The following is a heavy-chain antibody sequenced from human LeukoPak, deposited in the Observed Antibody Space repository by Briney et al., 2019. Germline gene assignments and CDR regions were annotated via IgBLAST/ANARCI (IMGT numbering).Heavy chain of an antibody. J-gene: IGHJ4*02. Sequence: GGSLRLSCAASGFTFIDYDMHWVRQAPGKGLEWVSAISGSGGSTYYADSVKGRFTISRDNAKNSLYLQMNSLRAEDTAVYYCARAQVGTPTDCWGQGTLVTVSS. V-gene: IGHV3-23*01. CDR1: GFTFIDYD. CDR2: ISGSGGST. D-gene: IGHD1-26*01. CDR3: ARAQVGTPTDC.